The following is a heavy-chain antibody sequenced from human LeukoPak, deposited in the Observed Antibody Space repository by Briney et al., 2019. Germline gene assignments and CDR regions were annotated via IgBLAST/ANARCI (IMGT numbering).Heavy chain of an antibody. CDR3: ARRVGATMSYYIDY. CDR2: INWNGGST. D-gene: IGHD1-26*01. V-gene: IGHV3-20*04. Sequence: GGSLRLSCAASGFTFDDYGMIWVRQASGKGLEWVSGINWNGGSTGYADSVKGRFTISRDNAKNSLYLQMNSLRAEDTALYYCARRVGATMSYYIDYWGQGTLVTVSS. J-gene: IGHJ4*02. CDR1: GFTFDDYG.